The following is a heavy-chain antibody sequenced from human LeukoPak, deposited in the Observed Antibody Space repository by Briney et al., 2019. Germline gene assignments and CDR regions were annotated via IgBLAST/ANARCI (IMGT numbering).Heavy chain of an antibody. CDR2: ISSSGSTI. D-gene: IGHD5-18*01. Sequence: GGSLRLSCAASGFTFSSYEMNWVRQAPWKGLEWVSYISSSGSTIYYADSVKGRFTISRDNAKNSLYLQMNSLRAEDTAVYYCARVWLHLPDYWGQGTLVTVSS. CDR3: ARVWLHLPDY. CDR1: GFTFSSYE. V-gene: IGHV3-48*03. J-gene: IGHJ4*02.